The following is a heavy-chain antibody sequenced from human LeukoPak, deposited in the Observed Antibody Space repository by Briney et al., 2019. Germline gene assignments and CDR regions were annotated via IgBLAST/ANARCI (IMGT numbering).Heavy chain of an antibody. V-gene: IGHV4-38-2*02. J-gene: IGHJ4*02. CDR3: ARVGRNWNDGFD. CDR1: GYSISSGYY. D-gene: IGHD1-1*01. Sequence: PSETLSLTCTVSGYSISSGYYWGWIRQPPGKGLEWIGSIYHSGSTYYNPSLKSRVTISVDTSKNQFSLKLSSVTAADTAVYYCARVGRNWNDGFDWGQGTLVTVSS. CDR2: IYHSGST.